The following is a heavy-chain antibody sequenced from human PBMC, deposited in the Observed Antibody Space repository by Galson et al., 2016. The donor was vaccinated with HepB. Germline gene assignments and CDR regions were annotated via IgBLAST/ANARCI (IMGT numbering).Heavy chain of an antibody. Sequence: SLRLSCAISGFTFSYHSMHWVRQAPGKGLEWVAFISHDGSNKYYADSVKGRFTISRDNSKNALYVQLNSLRVEDTAVYYCARDVLRYFDWLLSYGMDVWGQGTTVTVSS. CDR3: ARDVLRYFDWLLSYGMDV. D-gene: IGHD3-9*01. J-gene: IGHJ6*02. V-gene: IGHV3-30*04. CDR1: GFTFSYHS. CDR2: ISHDGSNK.